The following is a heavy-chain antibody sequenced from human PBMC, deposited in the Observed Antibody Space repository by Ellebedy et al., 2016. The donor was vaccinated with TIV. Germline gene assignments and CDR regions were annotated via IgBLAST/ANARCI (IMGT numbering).Heavy chain of an antibody. Sequence: ASVKVSCXASGYTFTSYGISWVRQAPGQGLEWMGWISAYNGNTNYAQKLQGRVTMTTDTSTSTAYMELRSLRSDDTAVYYCATSYGSGSYSHSNYYYYYGMDVWGQGTTVTVSS. J-gene: IGHJ6*02. CDR1: GYTFTSYG. CDR2: ISAYNGNT. CDR3: ATSYGSGSYSHSNYYYYYGMDV. V-gene: IGHV1-18*01. D-gene: IGHD3-10*01.